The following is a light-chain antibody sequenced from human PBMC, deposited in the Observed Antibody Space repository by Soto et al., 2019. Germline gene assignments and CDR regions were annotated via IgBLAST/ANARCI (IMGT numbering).Light chain of an antibody. V-gene: IGKV1-5*01. CDR2: DAS. CDR1: QSISSW. J-gene: IGKJ1*01. CDR3: QQYNSYSRT. Sequence: DIQMTQSPSTLSASVGDRVTITCRASQSISSWLAWYQQKPGKAPKLLIYDASSLESGVPSTFSGSGSGTEFTLTVSSLQPDDFATDYCQQYNSYSRTFGQGTKVEIK.